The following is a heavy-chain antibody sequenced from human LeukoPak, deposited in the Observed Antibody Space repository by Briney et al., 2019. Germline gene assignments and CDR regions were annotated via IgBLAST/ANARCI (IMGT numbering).Heavy chain of an antibody. Sequence: SETLSLTCTVSGGSISSGSYYWSWIRQPAGKGLEGIGRLYTSGSTNYNPSLKSRVTISVDTSKNQFSLKLSSVTAADTAVYYCAKCSTTCYQKWFDPWGQGTLVTVSS. D-gene: IGHD2-2*01. V-gene: IGHV4-61*02. CDR2: LYTSGST. CDR3: AKCSTTCYQKWFDP. CDR1: GGSISSGSYY. J-gene: IGHJ5*02.